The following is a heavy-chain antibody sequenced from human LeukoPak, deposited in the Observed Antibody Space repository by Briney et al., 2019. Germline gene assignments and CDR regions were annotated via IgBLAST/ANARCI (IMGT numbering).Heavy chain of an antibody. CDR3: ARGLRSSVRSRHFDY. V-gene: IGHV4-34*01. CDR1: GGSFSGYY. Sequence: PSETLSLTCAVYGGSFSGYYWSWIRQPPGKGLEWIGEINHSGSTNYNPSLNSGVIISVDTSKNQFFLKRSSVSAGDTAVYYCARGLRSSVRSRHFDYWGQGTLVTVSS. CDR2: INHSGST. J-gene: IGHJ4*02. D-gene: IGHD3-10*01.